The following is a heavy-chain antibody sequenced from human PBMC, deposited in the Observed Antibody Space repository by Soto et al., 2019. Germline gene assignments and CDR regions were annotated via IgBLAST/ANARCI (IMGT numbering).Heavy chain of an antibody. CDR1: GFTFSDYA. CDR2: VSHDGRNT. Sequence: PVGSLRLSCAASGFTFSDYAMHWVRQAPGKGLEWVAVVSHDGRNTHYADSVKGRFTISRDRSKNTVSLEMTSLRAEDTAVYYCAKGGRQWLVTSDFNYWGQGA. CDR3: AKGGRQWLVTSDFNY. D-gene: IGHD6-19*01. J-gene: IGHJ4*02. V-gene: IGHV3-30*18.